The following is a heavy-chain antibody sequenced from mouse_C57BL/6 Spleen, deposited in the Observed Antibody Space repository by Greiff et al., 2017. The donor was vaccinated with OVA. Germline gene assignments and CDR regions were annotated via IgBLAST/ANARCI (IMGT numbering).Heavy chain of an antibody. CDR1: GYTFTSYW. CDR3: ARGVITRAMDY. J-gene: IGHJ4*01. CDR2: IDPSDSET. V-gene: IGHV1-52*01. D-gene: IGHD2-4*01. Sequence: QVQLKQPGAELVRPGSSVKLSCKASGYTFTSYWMPWVKQRPIQGLEWIGNIDPSDSETHYNQKFKDKATLTVDKSSSTAYMQLSSLTSEDSAVYYCARGVITRAMDYWGQGTSVTVSS.